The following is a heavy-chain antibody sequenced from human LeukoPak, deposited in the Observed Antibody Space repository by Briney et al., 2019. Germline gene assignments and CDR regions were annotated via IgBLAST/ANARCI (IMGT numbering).Heavy chain of an antibody. CDR2: ISYDGSNK. CDR1: GFTFSSYA. D-gene: IGHD6-6*01. CDR3: AKVSSSSSWYYYYGMDV. J-gene: IGHJ6*02. Sequence: TGGSLRLSCAASGFTFSSYAMHWVRQAPGKGLEWVAVISYDGSNKYYADSVKGRFTISRDNSKNTLYLQMNSLRAEDTAVYYCAKVSSSSSWYYYYGMDVWGQGTTVTVSS. V-gene: IGHV3-30-3*01.